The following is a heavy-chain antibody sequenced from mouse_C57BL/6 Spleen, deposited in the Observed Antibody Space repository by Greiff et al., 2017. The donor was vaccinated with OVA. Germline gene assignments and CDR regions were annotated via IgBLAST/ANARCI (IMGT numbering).Heavy chain of an antibody. V-gene: IGHV1-55*01. CDR2: IYPGSGST. D-gene: IGHD1-1*01. Sequence: VQLQQPGAELVKPGASVKMSCKASGYTFTSYWITWVKQRPGQGLEWIGDIYPGSGSTNYNEKFKSKATLTVDTSSSTAYMQLSSLTSEHSAVYYCARSSYYYGRNYAMDYWGQGTSVTVSS. J-gene: IGHJ4*01. CDR1: GYTFTSYW. CDR3: ARSSYYYGRNYAMDY.